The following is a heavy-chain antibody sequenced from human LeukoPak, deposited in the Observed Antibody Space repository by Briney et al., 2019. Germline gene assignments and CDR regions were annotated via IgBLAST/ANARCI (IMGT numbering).Heavy chain of an antibody. CDR1: GFTFSSYS. Sequence: GGSLRLSCAASGFTFSSYSMNWVRQAPGKGLEWVSYISSSSSTIYYADSVKGRFTISRDNAKNSLYLQMNSLRAEDTAVYYCARDLFPYSYWGQGTLVTVSS. CDR3: ARDLFPYSY. V-gene: IGHV3-48*01. D-gene: IGHD1-26*01. J-gene: IGHJ4*02. CDR2: ISSSSSTI.